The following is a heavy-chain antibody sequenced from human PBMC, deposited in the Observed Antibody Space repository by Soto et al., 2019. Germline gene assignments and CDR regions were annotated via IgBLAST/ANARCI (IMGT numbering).Heavy chain of an antibody. J-gene: IGHJ4*02. CDR3: ARGASSTGWLIDY. CDR1: GFTFSSSS. CDR2: ITSSGSYI. V-gene: IGHV3-48*02. Sequence: GGSLRLSCAGSGFTFSSSSMNWVRQAPVKTLEWVSYITSSGSYIDYADSVKGRFTIYRDNAKNSLYLQMNSQRDEDTAVYYCARGASSTGWLIDYWGQGTLVTVSS. D-gene: IGHD6-19*01.